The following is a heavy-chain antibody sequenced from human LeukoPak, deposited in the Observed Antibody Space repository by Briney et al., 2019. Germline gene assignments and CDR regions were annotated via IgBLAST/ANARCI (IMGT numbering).Heavy chain of an antibody. D-gene: IGHD3-22*01. V-gene: IGHV3-48*03. CDR2: ISSSGSTI. J-gene: IGHJ4*02. Sequence: GGSLRLSCAASGFTFSKNAMNWVRQAPGKGLEWVSYISSSGSTIYYADSVKGRFTISRDNAKNSLYLQMNSLRAEDTAVYYCASAPPWQWLSHDYWGQGTLVTVSS. CDR3: ASAPPWQWLSHDY. CDR1: GFTFSKNA.